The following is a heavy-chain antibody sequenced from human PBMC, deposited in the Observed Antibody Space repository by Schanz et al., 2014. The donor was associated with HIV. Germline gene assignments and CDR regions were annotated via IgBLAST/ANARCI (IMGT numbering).Heavy chain of an antibody. Sequence: QVPLVQSGAEVKKPGASVKVSCKASGDTFTDYYMHWVRQAPGQGLEWMGWINPKSGATKYAQRFQGRVTMTTDTSISTVYMELSRLRSDDTAVYYCAKSRFQLHWFDSWGQGTLVTVSS. D-gene: IGHD2-2*01. CDR3: AKSRFQLHWFDS. V-gene: IGHV1-2*02. J-gene: IGHJ5*01. CDR2: INPKSGAT. CDR1: GDTFTDYY.